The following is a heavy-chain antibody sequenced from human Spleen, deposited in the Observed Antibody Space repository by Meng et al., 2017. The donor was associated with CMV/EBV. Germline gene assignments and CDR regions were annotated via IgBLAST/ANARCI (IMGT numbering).Heavy chain of an antibody. Sequence: GGSLRLSCSVSGFTFNAYAMSWVRQAPGKGLEWVSAISGSGGSAYYADSLKGRFIISREDSNNTLHLQMNSLRAEDTAVYYCAKDFYPHYYDTSGYCFDYWGQGTLVTVSS. CDR1: GFTFNAYA. CDR2: ISGSGGSA. CDR3: AKDFYPHYYDTSGYCFDY. J-gene: IGHJ4*02. D-gene: IGHD3-22*01. V-gene: IGHV3-23*01.